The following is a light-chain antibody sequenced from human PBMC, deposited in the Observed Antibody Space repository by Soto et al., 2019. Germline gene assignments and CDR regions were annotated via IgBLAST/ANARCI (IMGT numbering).Light chain of an antibody. CDR2: DSS. V-gene: IGKV3-20*01. CDR1: QSVRNQ. CDR3: QQYGSSPRT. J-gene: IGKJ1*01. Sequence: EIVLTQSPATLSLSPGERATLSCRASQSVRNQLAWYQQKPGQAPRLLIYDSSNRATGIPDRFSGSGSGTDFTLTISRLEPEDFAVYYCQQYGSSPRTFGQGTKVEIK.